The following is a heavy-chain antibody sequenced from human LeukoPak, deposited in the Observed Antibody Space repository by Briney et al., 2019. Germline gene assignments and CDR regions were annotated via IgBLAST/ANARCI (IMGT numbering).Heavy chain of an antibody. Sequence: GRSLRLSCTASGFIFSNYGMHWVRQAPSKGLDWVALIWYDGSTNQYAESVKGRFTISRDNSKNTLHLQMNSLRNEDTTVYYWAKDAADPRSDYWGQGTLVTVSS. V-gene: IGHV3-33*06. J-gene: IGHJ4*02. D-gene: IGHD6-25*01. CDR3: AKDAADPRSDY. CDR1: GFIFSNYG. CDR2: IWYDGSTN.